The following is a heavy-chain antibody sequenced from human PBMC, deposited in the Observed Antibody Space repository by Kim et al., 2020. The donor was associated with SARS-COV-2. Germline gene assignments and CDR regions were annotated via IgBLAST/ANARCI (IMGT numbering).Heavy chain of an antibody. CDR1: GYSFTSYW. Sequence: GESLKISCKGSGYSFTSYWIGWVRQMPGKGLEWMGIIYPGDSDTRYSPSFQGQVTISADKSISTAYLQWSSLKASDTAMYYCARTKYQPQYYYYYYGMDVWGQGTTVTVSS. CDR2: IYPGDSDT. D-gene: IGHD2-2*01. V-gene: IGHV5-51*01. J-gene: IGHJ6*02. CDR3: ARTKYQPQYYYYYYGMDV.